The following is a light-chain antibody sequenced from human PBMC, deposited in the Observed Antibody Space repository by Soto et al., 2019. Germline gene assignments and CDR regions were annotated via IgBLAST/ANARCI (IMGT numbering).Light chain of an antibody. CDR3: ATWDDSLHGYV. J-gene: IGLJ1*01. CDR2: TSN. CDR1: NSNIGSNK. V-gene: IGLV1-44*01. Sequence: QSVLTQPPSASGTPGQRVTISCSGSNSNIGSNKVNWYQQLPGTAPKLLIYTSNQRPSGVPDRFSGSKSGTSASLAISGLQSEDEADYYCATWDDSLHGYVFGTRTKVTAL.